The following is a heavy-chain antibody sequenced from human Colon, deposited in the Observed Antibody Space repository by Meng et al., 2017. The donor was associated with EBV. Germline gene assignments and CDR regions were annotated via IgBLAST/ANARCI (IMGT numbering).Heavy chain of an antibody. V-gene: IGHV3-23*01. Sequence: GSGGGLVQPGGSLRVSCEASGFAFSSYAMSWVRQAPGKGLEWVSAISGSGGSTYYADSVKGRFTISRDNSKNTLYLQMNSLRAEDTAVYYCAKAGPLLWFGEFGYWGQGTLVTVSS. CDR1: GFAFSSYA. J-gene: IGHJ4*02. CDR2: ISGSGGST. CDR3: AKAGPLLWFGEFGY. D-gene: IGHD3-10*01.